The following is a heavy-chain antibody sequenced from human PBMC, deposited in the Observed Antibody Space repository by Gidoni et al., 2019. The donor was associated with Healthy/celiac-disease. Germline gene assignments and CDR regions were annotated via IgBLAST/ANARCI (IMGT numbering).Heavy chain of an antibody. V-gene: IGHV3-23*01. J-gene: IGHJ4*02. D-gene: IGHD6-19*01. Sequence: EVQLLESGGGLVQPGGSLRLSCAAPGFTFSSYAMSWVRQAPGKGLEWVSAISGSGGSTDYADSVKGRFTISRDNSKNTLYLQMNSLRAEDTAVYYCAKLRYSSGWLDYWGQGTLVTVSS. CDR3: AKLRYSSGWLDY. CDR1: GFTFSSYA. CDR2: ISGSGGST.